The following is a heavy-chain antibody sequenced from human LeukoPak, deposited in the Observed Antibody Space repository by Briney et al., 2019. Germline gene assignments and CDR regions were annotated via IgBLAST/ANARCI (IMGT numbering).Heavy chain of an antibody. V-gene: IGHV3-23*01. CDR2: ISGSGGST. J-gene: IGHJ4*02. CDR3: AKDFGYGGYQSFDY. D-gene: IGHD4-23*01. CDR1: GFTFSSYG. Sequence: TGGSLRLSCAASGFTFSSYGMSWVRQAPGKGLEWVSAISGSGGSTYYADSVKGRFTISRDNSKNTLYLQMNSLRAEDTAVYYCAKDFGYGGYQSFDYWGQGTLVTVSS.